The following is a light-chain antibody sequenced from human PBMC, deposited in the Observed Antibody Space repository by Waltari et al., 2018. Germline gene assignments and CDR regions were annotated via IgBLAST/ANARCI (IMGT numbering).Light chain of an antibody. V-gene: IGLV2-14*03. CDR2: DGS. CDR1: SHYLGTNDF. CDR3: SSYTLTNPVV. J-gene: IGLJ2*01. Sequence: QSVVTQPASVSGSPGQSISISCTGTSHYLGTNDFGSWYQQPPGRAPQLVIYDGSVRPSGVSIRFSGSKSGNTAALTISGLQAEDEALYYCSSYTLTNPVVFGGGTKLTVL.